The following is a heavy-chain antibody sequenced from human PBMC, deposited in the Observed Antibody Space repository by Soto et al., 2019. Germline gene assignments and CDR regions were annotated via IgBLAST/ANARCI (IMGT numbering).Heavy chain of an antibody. J-gene: IGHJ4*02. D-gene: IGHD2-15*01. V-gene: IGHV3-7*01. CDR2: IKQDGSEK. Sequence: PGGSLRLSCAASGFTFSSYWMTWVRQAPGKGLEWVANIKQDGSEKYYVDSVKGRFTISRDNAKNSLYLQMNSLRAEDTAVYYCARVVVAAFSYYFDYWGQGTLVTVSS. CDR1: GFTFSSYW. CDR3: ARVVVAAFSYYFDY.